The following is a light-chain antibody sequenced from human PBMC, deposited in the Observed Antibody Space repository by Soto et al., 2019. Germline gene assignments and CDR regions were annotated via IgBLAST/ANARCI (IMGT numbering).Light chain of an antibody. J-gene: IGLJ1*01. V-gene: IGLV2-14*01. CDR2: DVD. CDR3: SSYSNTSTLYV. Sequence: QYVLTDPATVSGVPGQSITISCTGTSKDVGGYNYVSWYQKHPGKAPKLKIYDVDKRPSGVSNRFSGSKSGNTASLTISGLQAEDEADYYCSSYSNTSTLYVFGTGTKVTVL. CDR1: SKDVGGYNY.